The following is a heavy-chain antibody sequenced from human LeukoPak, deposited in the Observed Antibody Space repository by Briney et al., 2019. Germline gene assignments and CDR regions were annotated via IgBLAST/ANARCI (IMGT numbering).Heavy chain of an antibody. D-gene: IGHD5-24*01. J-gene: IGHJ4*02. CDR3: ARMRDGYMGRYYFDY. V-gene: IGHV3-30*03. CDR1: GFTFSSYG. Sequence: GRSLRLSCAASGFTFSSYGMHWVRQAPGKGLEWVAVISYDGSNKYYADSVKGRFTISRDNSKNTLYLQMNSLRAEDAAVYYCARMRDGYMGRYYFDYWGQGTLVTVSS. CDR2: ISYDGSNK.